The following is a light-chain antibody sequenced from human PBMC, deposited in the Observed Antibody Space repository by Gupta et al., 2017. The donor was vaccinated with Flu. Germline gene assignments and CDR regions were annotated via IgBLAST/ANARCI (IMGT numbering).Light chain of an antibody. V-gene: IGLV3-21*02. Sequence: YVLTHPSSVSVAPGQTARITCGGNNILTKSVHWYQQKPGQAPVLVVYDDRDRPSGIPERFSGSNSGATATLTLSGAEAGDEADDYCHVQASDTDNRGFGGGTRLTVL. CDR1: NILTKS. J-gene: IGLJ3*02. CDR3: HVQASDTDNRG. CDR2: DDR.